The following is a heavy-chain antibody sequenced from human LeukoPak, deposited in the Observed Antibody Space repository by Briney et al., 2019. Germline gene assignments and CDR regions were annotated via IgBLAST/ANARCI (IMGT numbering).Heavy chain of an antibody. Sequence: SETLSLTCTVSGGSTSSGAYYWSWIRQPPGKGLEWIGYIYHSGSTYYNPSLKSRVTISVDTSKNQFSLKLSSVTAADTAVYYCARQAIGYYYGSGSYFLDYWGQGTLVTVSS. V-gene: IGHV4-30-2*01. CDR1: GGSTSSGAYY. CDR3: ARQAIGYYYGSGSYFLDY. CDR2: IYHSGST. D-gene: IGHD3-10*01. J-gene: IGHJ4*02.